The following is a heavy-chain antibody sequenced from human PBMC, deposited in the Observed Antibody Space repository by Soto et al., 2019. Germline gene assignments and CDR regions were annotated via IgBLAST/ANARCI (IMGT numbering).Heavy chain of an antibody. Sequence: QVQLVQSGGEVKKPGASVKVSCKASGYTFTNYGISWVRQAPGQGLEWMGWISAYNGNRKYAQKLQDRVTMTTDTSTNTAYMELRSLRSDDTAMYYCARVRGESEQLANYDMDAWGQGTTVTVFS. V-gene: IGHV1-18*01. D-gene: IGHD6-6*01. CDR3: ARVRGESEQLANYDMDA. CDR1: GYTFTNYG. J-gene: IGHJ6*02. CDR2: ISAYNGNR.